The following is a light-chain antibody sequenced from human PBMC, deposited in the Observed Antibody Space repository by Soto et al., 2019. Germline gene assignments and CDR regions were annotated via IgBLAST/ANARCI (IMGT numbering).Light chain of an antibody. CDR3: QSYDSSLKV. V-gene: IGLV1-40*01. CDR2: GNS. J-gene: IGLJ1*01. Sequence: QSALTQPPSVSGAPGQRVTISCTGNSSNIGAGYDVHWYQQLPGTAPKLLIYGNSNRPSGVPDRFSGSKSGTSASLAITGLQAEDEADYYCQSYDSSLKVFGTGTKVTVL. CDR1: SSNIGAGYD.